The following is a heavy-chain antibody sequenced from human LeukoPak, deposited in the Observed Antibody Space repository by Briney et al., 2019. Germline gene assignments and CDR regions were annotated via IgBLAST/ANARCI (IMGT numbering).Heavy chain of an antibody. Sequence: SGGSLRLSWAASRFTFNSYVMSWVRQAPGKGLEWVSVIGGSNGITFYVGSVKGLFTISRDNSKDRMYLQMNSLRAEDTAVNYCARNENSGWGYFDYWGQGTLVTVSS. D-gene: IGHD5-12*01. CDR2: IGGSNGIT. CDR3: ARNENSGWGYFDY. CDR1: RFTFNSYV. V-gene: IGHV3-23*01. J-gene: IGHJ4*02.